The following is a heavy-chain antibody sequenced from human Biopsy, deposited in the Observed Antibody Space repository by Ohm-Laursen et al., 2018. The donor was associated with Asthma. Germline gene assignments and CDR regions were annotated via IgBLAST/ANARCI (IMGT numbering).Heavy chain of an antibody. J-gene: IGHJ4*02. V-gene: IGHV4-59*01. Sequence: GTLSLTCSVSGGSLSSDYWSWIRQPPGKGLEWIGHIYYSGSTNYQPSLKSRVTISVDTSKNQFSLKLRSVTAADAAVYYCARGISRVTGLFDHFDSWGQGTLVTVSS. CDR1: GGSLSSDY. CDR2: IYYSGST. CDR3: ARGISRVTGLFDHFDS. D-gene: IGHD2-21*02.